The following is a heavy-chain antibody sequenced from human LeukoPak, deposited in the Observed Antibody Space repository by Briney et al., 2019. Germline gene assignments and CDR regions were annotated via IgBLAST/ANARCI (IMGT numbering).Heavy chain of an antibody. D-gene: IGHD1-7*01. CDR2: IMSDVSST. J-gene: IGHJ4*02. CDR3: IRGGTYFDY. Sequence: PGGSLRLSCATSGFTFSGYWMHWVRQSPGKGLVWVSHIMSDVSSTNYADSVKGRFTISRDNAKNTLYLQMNSLRAEDTAVYYCIRGGTYFDYWGQGTLVTVSS. V-gene: IGHV3-74*01. CDR1: GFTFSGYW.